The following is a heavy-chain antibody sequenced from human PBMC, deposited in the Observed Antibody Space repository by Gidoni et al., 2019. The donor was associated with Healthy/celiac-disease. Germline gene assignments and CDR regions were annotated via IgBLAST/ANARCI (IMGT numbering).Heavy chain of an antibody. J-gene: IGHJ6*03. V-gene: IGHV4-39*01. D-gene: IGHD3-3*01. CDR3: ARLHDFYYMDV. CDR1: GGSISSSSYY. Sequence: QLQLQESGPGLVKPSETLSLTCTVSGGSISSSSYYWGWIRQPPGKGLEWIGSIYYSGSTYYNPSLKSRVTISVDTSKNQFSLKLSSVTAADTAVYYCARLHDFYYMDVWGKGTTVTVSS. CDR2: IYYSGST.